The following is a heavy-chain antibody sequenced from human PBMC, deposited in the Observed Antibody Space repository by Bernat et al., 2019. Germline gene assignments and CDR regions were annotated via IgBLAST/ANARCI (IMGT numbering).Heavy chain of an antibody. CDR3: ARGYGWGSFSDWFDP. CDR1: GGSISSSKW. Sequence: QVQLQESGPGLVKPSGTLSLICAVSGGSISSSKWWSWVRQPPGKGLEWIGEIYHSGSPNYNPSLKSRVTISVDKSKNQFSLTLSSVTAAETAVYYCARGYGWGSFSDWFDPWGQGTLVTVSS. CDR2: IYHSGSP. J-gene: IGHJ5*02. V-gene: IGHV4-4*02. D-gene: IGHD3-10*01.